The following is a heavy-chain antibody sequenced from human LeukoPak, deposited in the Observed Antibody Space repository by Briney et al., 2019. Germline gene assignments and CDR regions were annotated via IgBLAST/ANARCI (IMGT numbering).Heavy chain of an antibody. CDR3: AELGITMIGGV. Sequence: GGSLRLSCAPSGFTFSSYEMNWVRHAPGKGLEWVSYISGSGSTIYYADSVKGRFTISRDNAKNSLYLQMNSLRAEDTAVYYCAELGITMIGGVWGKGTTVTISS. D-gene: IGHD3-10*02. J-gene: IGHJ6*04. V-gene: IGHV3-48*03. CDR2: ISGSGSTI. CDR1: GFTFSSYE.